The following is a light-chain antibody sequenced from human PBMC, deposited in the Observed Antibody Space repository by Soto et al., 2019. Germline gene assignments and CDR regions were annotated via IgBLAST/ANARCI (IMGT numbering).Light chain of an antibody. CDR2: GAS. J-gene: IGKJ1*01. Sequence: EIVLTQSPGTLSFSPGERATLSCRASQSLYSSHLAWYQQKPGQAPGLLIYGASNRATGIPDRFSGSWSGTDFTLTISRLEPEDFAVYYCQQYGSSGTFGQGTKVDIK. CDR1: QSLYSSH. V-gene: IGKV3-20*01. CDR3: QQYGSSGT.